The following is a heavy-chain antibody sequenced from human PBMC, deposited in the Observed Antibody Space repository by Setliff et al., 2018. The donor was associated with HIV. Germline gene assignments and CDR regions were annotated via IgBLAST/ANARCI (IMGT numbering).Heavy chain of an antibody. J-gene: IGHJ5*02. V-gene: IGHV1-3*01. D-gene: IGHD2-2*01. Sequence: ASVKVSCKAFGYTFSTNAIHWVRQAPGQRLEWMGYINAGDDNTRYSEKFQGRVTITRDTSANTAYMELRSLRSDDAAVYYCARGSYYCSPTTCFHNYFDPWGLGTLVTVSS. CDR1: GYTFSTNA. CDR3: ARGSYYCSPTTCFHNYFDP. CDR2: INAGDDNT.